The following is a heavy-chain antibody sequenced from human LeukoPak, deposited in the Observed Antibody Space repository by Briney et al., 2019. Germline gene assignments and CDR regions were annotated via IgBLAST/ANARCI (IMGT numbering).Heavy chain of an antibody. J-gene: IGHJ4*02. D-gene: IGHD5-18*01. V-gene: IGHV4-59*08. Sequence: SETLSLTCTVSGGSVSSYYWGWIRQPPGKGLEWIGSIYHSGSTYYNPSLKSRVTISVDTSQNQFSLKLSSVTAADTAVYYCARSKPLGYDFWGQGTLVTVSS. CDR3: ARSKPLGYDF. CDR1: GGSVSSYY. CDR2: IYHSGST.